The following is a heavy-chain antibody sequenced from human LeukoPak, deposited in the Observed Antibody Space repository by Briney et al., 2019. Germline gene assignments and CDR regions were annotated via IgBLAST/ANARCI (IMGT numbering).Heavy chain of an antibody. D-gene: IGHD3-3*01. CDR2: IKYDGSAT. V-gene: IGHV3-74*01. J-gene: IGHJ4*02. CDR1: GFTFSNYW. Sequence: GGSLRLSCAASGFTFSNYWMHWIRQVPGKGLVWVSHIKYDGSATNYADSVKGRFTISRDNAKNTLYLQMDSLRAEDTAVYYCVSGSLQSGYNFDYWGQGALVTVSS. CDR3: VSGSLQSGYNFDY.